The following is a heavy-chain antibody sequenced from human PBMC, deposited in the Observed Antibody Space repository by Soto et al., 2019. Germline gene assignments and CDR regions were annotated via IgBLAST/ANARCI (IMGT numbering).Heavy chain of an antibody. D-gene: IGHD3-22*01. Sequence: ASVKVSCKASGYTFTSYYMHWVRQAPGQGLEWMGIINPSGGSTSYAQKFQGRVTMTRDTSTSTVYMELSSLRSEDTAVYYCAREIRATYYYDSSGYFPPARYYGMDVWGQGTTVTVSS. CDR3: AREIRATYYYDSSGYFPPARYYGMDV. J-gene: IGHJ6*02. CDR1: GYTFTSYY. CDR2: INPSGGST. V-gene: IGHV1-46*01.